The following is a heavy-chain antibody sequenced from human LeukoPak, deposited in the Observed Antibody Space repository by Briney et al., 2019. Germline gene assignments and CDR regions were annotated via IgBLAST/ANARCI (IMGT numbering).Heavy chain of an antibody. V-gene: IGHV3-48*03. D-gene: IGHD3-22*01. CDR2: ISSSGSTI. CDR1: GCTFSSYE. Sequence: GGSLRLSCAASGCTFSSYEMNWVRQAPGKGLEWVSYISSSGSTIYYADSVKGRFTISRDNAKNSLYLQMNSLRAEDTAVYYCNAWGRDSSGYWSTPKNFDYWGQGTLVTVSS. J-gene: IGHJ4*02. CDR3: NAWGRDSSGYWSTPKNFDY.